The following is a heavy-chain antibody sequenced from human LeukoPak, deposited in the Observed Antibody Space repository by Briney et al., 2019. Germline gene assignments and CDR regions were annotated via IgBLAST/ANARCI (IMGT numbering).Heavy chain of an antibody. CDR2: IIPIFGTA. CDR3: ASAAGP. Sequence: ASVKVSCKASGYTFTSYYMHWVRQAPGQGLEWMGGIIPIFGTANYAQKFQGRVTITADESTSTAYMELSSLRSEDTAVYYCASAAGPWGQGTLVTVSS. D-gene: IGHD6-13*01. V-gene: IGHV1-69*13. J-gene: IGHJ4*02. CDR1: GYTFTSYY.